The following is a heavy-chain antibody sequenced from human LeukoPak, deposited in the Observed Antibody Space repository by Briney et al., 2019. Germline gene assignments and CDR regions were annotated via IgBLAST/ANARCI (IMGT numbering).Heavy chain of an antibody. V-gene: IGHV4-34*01. CDR1: GGSFSGYY. CDR3: ARVNVLRFLEWLLSQGYYYYYMDV. J-gene: IGHJ6*03. D-gene: IGHD3-3*01. CDR2: INHSGST. Sequence: SETLSLTCAVYGGSFSGYYWSWIRQPPGKGLEWIGEINHSGSTNYNPSLKSRVTISVDTSKNQFSLKLSSVTAADTAVYYCARVNVLRFLEWLLSQGYYYYYMDVWGKGTTVTVSS.